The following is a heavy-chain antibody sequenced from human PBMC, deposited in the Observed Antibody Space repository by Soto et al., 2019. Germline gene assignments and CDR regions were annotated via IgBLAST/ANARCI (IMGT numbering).Heavy chain of an antibody. CDR2: VNRDGTTT. CDR1: GFSISDYY. CDR3: VRRHTTVTAGY. D-gene: IGHD4-17*01. V-gene: IGHV3-11*01. Sequence: GGSLRLSCAVSGFSISDYYMSWIRRAPGKGLEWLSYVNRDGTTTYYTDSVRGRFTISRDNAKNSLFLQMNSLRAEDTAVYYCVRRHTTVTAGYWGPGTLVTVSS. J-gene: IGHJ4*02.